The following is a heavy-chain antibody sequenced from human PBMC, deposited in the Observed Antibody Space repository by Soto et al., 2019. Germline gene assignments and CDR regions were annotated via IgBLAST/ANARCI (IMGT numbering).Heavy chain of an antibody. V-gene: IGHV4-34*01. Sequence: PSETLSLTCAVYGGSFSGYYWIWIRQPPGKGLEWIGEINHSGSTNYNPSLKSRVTISVDTSKNQFSLKLSSVTAADTAVYYCARGFSETAMVNIADYWGQGTLVTSPQ. CDR2: INHSGST. D-gene: IGHD5-18*01. CDR3: ARGFSETAMVNIADY. J-gene: IGHJ4*02. CDR1: GGSFSGYY.